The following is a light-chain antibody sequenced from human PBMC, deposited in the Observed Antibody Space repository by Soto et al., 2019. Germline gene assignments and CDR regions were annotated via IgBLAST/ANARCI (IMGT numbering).Light chain of an antibody. CDR2: SNN. V-gene: IGLV1-44*01. CDR3: AAWDDSLNGAVV. J-gene: IGLJ2*01. CDR1: SSNIGSNT. Sequence: QSVLTQPPSASGTPGQRVTISCSGSSSNIGSNTVNWYQQLPGTAPKLLIYSNNQRPSGVPDRCSGSKSGTSASLAISGLQPEDEADYYCAAWDDSLNGAVVFGAGTKLTVL.